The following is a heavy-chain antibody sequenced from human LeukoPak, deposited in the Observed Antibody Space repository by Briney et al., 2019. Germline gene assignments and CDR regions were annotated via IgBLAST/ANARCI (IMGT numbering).Heavy chain of an antibody. CDR2: INPNSGGT. Sequence: GASVKVSCKASGYTFTGYYMHWVRQAPGQGLEWMGRINPNSGGTNYAQKFQGRVTMTRDTSISTAYMELSRLRSDDTAVYYCARDTAYFGVVIPTPAFDYWGQGTLVTVSS. CDR1: GYTFTGYY. CDR3: ARDTAYFGVVIPTPAFDY. D-gene: IGHD3-3*01. V-gene: IGHV1-2*06. J-gene: IGHJ4*02.